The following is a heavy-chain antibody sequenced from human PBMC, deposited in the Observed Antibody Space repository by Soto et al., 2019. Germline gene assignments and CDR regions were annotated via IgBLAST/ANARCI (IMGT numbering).Heavy chain of an antibody. Sequence: EVQLVESGGGLVQPGGSLRLSCAASGFTVSSNYMSWVRQAPGKGLEWVSIIYSGGSTYYADSVKGRFTISRDNSKNARYRQMNSLRAADTAVYFCAREQQWLVPFRYFDLWGRGTLVTVSS. CDR3: AREQQWLVPFRYFDL. J-gene: IGHJ2*01. CDR1: GFTVSSNY. CDR2: IYSGGST. D-gene: IGHD6-19*01. V-gene: IGHV3-66*01.